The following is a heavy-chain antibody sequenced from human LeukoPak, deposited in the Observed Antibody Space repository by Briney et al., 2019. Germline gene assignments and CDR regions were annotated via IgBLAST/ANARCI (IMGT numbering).Heavy chain of an antibody. CDR2: IYYSGST. CDR3: ATSRGVGATTYFDY. J-gene: IGHJ4*02. CDR1: GFTFSDYY. D-gene: IGHD1-26*01. Sequence: GSLRLSCAASGFTFSDYYMSWIRQPPGKGLEWIGYIYYSGSTNYNPSLKSRVTISVDTSKNQFSLKLSSVTAAGTAVYYCATSRGVGATTYFDYWGQGTLVTVSS. V-gene: IGHV4-59*01.